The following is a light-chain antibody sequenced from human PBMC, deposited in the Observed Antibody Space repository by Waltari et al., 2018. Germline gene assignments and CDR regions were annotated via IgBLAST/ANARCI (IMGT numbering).Light chain of an antibody. CDR3: QQYNTGPS. CDR1: QNISTH. J-gene: IGKJ3*01. V-gene: IGKV3-15*01. Sequence: EIVMTQSQATLSVSPGERATLPCRASQNISTHLVWYQHNPGQAPRLHVYAASTRATGTPARFSGHGSGTEFTLTISSLQSEDFALYYCQQYNTGPSFGPGTKVDSK. CDR2: AAS.